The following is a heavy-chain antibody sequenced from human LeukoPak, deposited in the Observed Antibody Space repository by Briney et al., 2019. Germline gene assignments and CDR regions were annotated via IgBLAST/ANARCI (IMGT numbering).Heavy chain of an antibody. CDR2: IKQDGSKI. CDR1: GFTFSSYA. J-gene: IGHJ3*02. V-gene: IGHV3-7*01. CDR3: VREWAI. Sequence: PGGSPRLSCAASGFTFSSYAMSWVRQAPGKGLEWVANIKQDGSKIHYVDSVKGRFTISRDNAKNSLYLQMNSLRAEDTAVYYCVREWAIWGQGTMVTVSS.